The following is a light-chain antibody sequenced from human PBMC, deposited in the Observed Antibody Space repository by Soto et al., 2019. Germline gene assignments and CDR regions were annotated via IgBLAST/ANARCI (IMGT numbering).Light chain of an antibody. CDR3: QQRSNWPLN. J-gene: IGKJ4*01. CDR2: DAS. Sequence: EIVLTQSPATLSLSPGERATLSCRASQSVSSYLAWYQQKPGPAPRLLIYDASNRATGIPARFSGSGSGTDFTLTISSLEPEDFAVYFCQQRSNWPLNFGGGTKVEIK. CDR1: QSVSSY. V-gene: IGKV3-11*01.